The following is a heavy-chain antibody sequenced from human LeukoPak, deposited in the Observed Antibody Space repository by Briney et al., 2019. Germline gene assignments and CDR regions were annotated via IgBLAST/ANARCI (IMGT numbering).Heavy chain of an antibody. J-gene: IGHJ5*02. CDR1: GFTFRTYW. Sequence: GGSLRLSCAVSGFTFRTYWMTWVRQAPGKGLEGVANINQDGTEKYYVDSVKGRFSISRDNAKNSLYLQMNSLRAEDTALYYCARGGDTVTTMTHPNWFDPWGQGTLVTVSS. CDR3: ARGGDTVTTMTHPNWFDP. CDR2: INQDGTEK. D-gene: IGHD4-11*01. V-gene: IGHV3-7*03.